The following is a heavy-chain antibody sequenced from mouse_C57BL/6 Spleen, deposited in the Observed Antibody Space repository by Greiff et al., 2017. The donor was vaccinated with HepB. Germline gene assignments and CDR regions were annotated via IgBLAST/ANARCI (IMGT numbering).Heavy chain of an antibody. V-gene: IGHV1-55*01. CDR1: GYTFTSYW. CDR3: ASPRYYDYDGYAMDY. D-gene: IGHD2-4*01. CDR2: IYPGSGST. Sequence: VKLQQSGAELVKPGASVKMSCKASGYTFTSYWITWVKQRPGQGLEWIGDIYPGSGSTNYNEKFKSKATLTVDTSSSTAYMPLSSLTSEDSAVYYCASPRYYDYDGYAMDYWGQGTSVTVSS. J-gene: IGHJ4*01.